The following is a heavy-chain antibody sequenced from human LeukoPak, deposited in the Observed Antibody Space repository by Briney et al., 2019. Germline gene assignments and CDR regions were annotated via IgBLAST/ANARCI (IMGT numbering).Heavy chain of an antibody. V-gene: IGHV3-21*01. CDR3: ARGDSGSYYFDY. Sequence: GRSLRLSCAASGFTFSSYSMNWVRQAPGKGLEWVSSISSSSTYIYYADSVKGRFTISRDNAKNSLYLQMNSLRAEDTAVYYCARGDSGSYYFDYRGQGTLVTVSS. J-gene: IGHJ4*02. CDR1: GFTFSSYS. D-gene: IGHD1-26*01. CDR2: ISSSSTYI.